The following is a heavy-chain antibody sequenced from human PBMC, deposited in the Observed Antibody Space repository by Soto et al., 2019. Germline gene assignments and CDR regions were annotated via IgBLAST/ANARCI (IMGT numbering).Heavy chain of an antibody. V-gene: IGHV4-4*07. CDR3: ARLYNSGFYRPEGDYYFYGMDV. Sequence: SETLSLTCSVSGASIRDYHWSWVRQPAGKGLEWIGRMYISGSTKYNPSLKSRVTMSADTSVNQFSLTLRSVTAADTAIYYCARLYNSGFYRPEGDYYFYGMDVWGQGTTVTVSS. J-gene: IGHJ6*02. CDR1: GASIRDYH. CDR2: MYISGST. D-gene: IGHD6-19*01.